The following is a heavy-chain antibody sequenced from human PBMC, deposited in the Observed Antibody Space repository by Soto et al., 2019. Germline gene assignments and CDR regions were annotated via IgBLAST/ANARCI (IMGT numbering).Heavy chain of an antibody. D-gene: IGHD5-12*01. J-gene: IGHJ4*02. V-gene: IGHV1-2*02. CDR2: IDPKSGGT. CDR3: ARVSVDVPE. CDR1: GPTFIAYY. Sequence: QLVQSGAEVKKPGASVKVSCKTSGPTFIAYYIHWVRQAPGQGLEWMGWIDPKSGGTTYEQKFLGRVTMTRDASINTAYMELNNRTSDDTAVYYCARVSVDVPEWGQGTLLTVSS.